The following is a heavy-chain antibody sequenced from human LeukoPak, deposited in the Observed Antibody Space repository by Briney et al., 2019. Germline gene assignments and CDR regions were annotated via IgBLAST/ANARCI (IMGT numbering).Heavy chain of an antibody. J-gene: IGHJ4*02. Sequence: GESLKISCKGSGYTFTKYWIGWVRQMPGKGLEWMGIIYPGDSDTTYSPSFQGQVTISADKSISTAYLQWSSLEASDTAMYYCARRITYNHAFDFWGQGTLVTVSS. CDR1: GYTFTKYW. D-gene: IGHD1-1*01. CDR2: IYPGDSDT. CDR3: ARRITYNHAFDF. V-gene: IGHV5-51*01.